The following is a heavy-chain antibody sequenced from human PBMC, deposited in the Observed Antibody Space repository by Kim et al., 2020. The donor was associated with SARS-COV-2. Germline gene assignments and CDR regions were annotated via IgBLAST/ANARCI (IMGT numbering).Heavy chain of an antibody. CDR3: ARAPGYSYGYSFDY. Sequence: SETLSLTCTVSGGSISSGSYYWSWIRQPAGKGLEWIGRIYTSGSTNYNPSLKSRVTISVDTSKNQFSLKLSSVTAADTAVYYCARAPGYSYGYSFDYWGQGTLVTVSS. CDR2: IYTSGST. J-gene: IGHJ4*02. D-gene: IGHD5-18*01. CDR1: GGSISSGSYY. V-gene: IGHV4-61*02.